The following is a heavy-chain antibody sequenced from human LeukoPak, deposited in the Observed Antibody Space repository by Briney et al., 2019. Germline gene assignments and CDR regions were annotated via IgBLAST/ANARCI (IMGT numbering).Heavy chain of an antibody. CDR2: IYSGGST. CDR3: ARGDSDGYMEGDYFDY. J-gene: IGHJ4*02. D-gene: IGHD5-24*01. CDR1: GFTVSSNY. V-gene: IGHV3-53*01. Sequence: GGSLRLSCAASGFTVSSNYMSWVRQAPGKGLEWVSVIYSGGSTYYADSVKGRFTISRDNSKNTLYLQMNSLRAEDTAVYYCARGDSDGYMEGDYFDYWGQGTLVAVSS.